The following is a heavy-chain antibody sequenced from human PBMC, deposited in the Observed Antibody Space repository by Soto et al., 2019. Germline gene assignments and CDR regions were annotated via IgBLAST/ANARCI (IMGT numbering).Heavy chain of an antibody. CDR3: ARVRGYDFDY. D-gene: IGHD5-12*01. CDR1: GFTSSSYE. CDR2: ISSSGSTI. J-gene: IGHJ4*02. V-gene: IGHV3-48*03. Sequence: GGSLRLSCAASGFTSSSYEMNWVRQAPGKGLEWVSYISSSGSTIYYADSVKGRFTISRDNAKNSLYLQMNSLRAEDTAVYYCARVRGYDFDYWGQGTLVTVSS.